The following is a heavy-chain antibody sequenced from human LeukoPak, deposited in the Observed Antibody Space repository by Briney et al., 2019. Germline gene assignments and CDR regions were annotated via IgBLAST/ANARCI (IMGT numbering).Heavy chain of an antibody. V-gene: IGHV4-39*01. CDR1: GGSISSSSYY. J-gene: IGHJ6*03. Sequence: PSETLSLTCTVSGGSISSSSYYWGWIRQPPGKGLEWIGSIYYSGSTYYNPSLKSRVTISVDTSKNQFSLKLSSVTAADTAVYYCARSIAARPGADYYYYMDVWGKGTTVTVSS. CDR3: ARSIAARPGADYYYYMDV. D-gene: IGHD6-6*01. CDR2: IYYSGST.